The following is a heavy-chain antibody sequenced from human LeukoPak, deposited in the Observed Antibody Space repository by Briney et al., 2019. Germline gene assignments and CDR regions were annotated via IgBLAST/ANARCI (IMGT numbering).Heavy chain of an antibody. CDR2: IYYSGST. CDR3: ARHSGAGTGFVY. D-gene: IGHD6-19*01. Sequence: SETLSLTCTVSGGSISSYYWSWIRQPPGKGLEWIGYIYYSGSTNYNPPLKSRVTISIDTSKKRFSLKLSSVTAADTAVYYCARHSGAGTGFVYWGQGTLVTVSS. V-gene: IGHV4-59*01. J-gene: IGHJ4*02. CDR1: GGSISSYY.